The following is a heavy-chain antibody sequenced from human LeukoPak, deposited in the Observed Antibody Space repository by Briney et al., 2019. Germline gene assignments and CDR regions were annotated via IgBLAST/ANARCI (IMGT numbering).Heavy chain of an antibody. Sequence: PSETLSLTCTVSGGSISSSSYYWGWIRQPPGRGLEWIGSIYYSGSTYYNPYLKSRVTISVDTSKNQFSLKLSSVTAADTAVYYCARLGIGGPFYFDYWGQGTLVTVSS. CDR3: ARLGIGGPFYFDY. CDR1: GGSISSSSYY. V-gene: IGHV4-39*01. CDR2: IYYSGST. D-gene: IGHD3-10*01. J-gene: IGHJ4*02.